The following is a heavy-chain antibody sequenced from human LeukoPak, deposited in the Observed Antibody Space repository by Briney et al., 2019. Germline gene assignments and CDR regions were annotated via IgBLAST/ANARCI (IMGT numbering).Heavy chain of an antibody. J-gene: IGHJ4*02. CDR1: GYSFTTNW. CDR2: TYPGDSDT. D-gene: IGHD5-12*01. Sequence: GESLKISCKGSGYSFTTNWIAWVRQMPGKGLEWMGFTYPGDSDTRHSPSFEGQVTISADKSNSTAYLHWSSLKASDTAMYYCATAGGYSGAYWEGYSFDYWGQGTLVTVSS. V-gene: IGHV5-51*01. CDR3: ATAGGYSGAYWEGYSFDY.